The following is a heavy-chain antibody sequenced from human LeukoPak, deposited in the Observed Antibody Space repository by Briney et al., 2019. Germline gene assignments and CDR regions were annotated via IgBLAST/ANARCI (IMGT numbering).Heavy chain of an antibody. D-gene: IGHD3-22*01. CDR2: ISYDGSNK. CDR3: ARESGSGYYPKY. Sequence: GGSLRLSCAASGFTFSSYAMHWVRQAPGKGLEWVAVISYDGSNKYYADSVKGRFTISRDNSKNTLYLQMNSLRAEDTAVYYCARESGSGYYPKYWGQGTLVTVSS. J-gene: IGHJ4*02. CDR1: GFTFSSYA. V-gene: IGHV3-30*04.